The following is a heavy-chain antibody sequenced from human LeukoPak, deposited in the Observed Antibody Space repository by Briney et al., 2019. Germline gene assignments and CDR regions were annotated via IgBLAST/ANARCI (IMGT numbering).Heavy chain of an antibody. Sequence: GGSLRLSCTASGYIFNDFWMSWVRQAPGEGLEWVANIRQDGGAKNYVDSVKGRFTISRDNAKKSLYLQMNSLRAEDTAVYYCAPPPIAATGNWGQGTLVTVSS. J-gene: IGHJ4*02. CDR3: APPPIAATGN. V-gene: IGHV3-7*01. CDR2: IRQDGGAK. CDR1: GYIFNDFW. D-gene: IGHD6-13*01.